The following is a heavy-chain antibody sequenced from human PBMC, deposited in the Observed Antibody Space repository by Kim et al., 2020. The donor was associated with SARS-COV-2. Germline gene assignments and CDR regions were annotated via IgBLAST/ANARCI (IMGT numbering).Heavy chain of an antibody. V-gene: IGHV3-21*04. CDR1: GFSFRNYI. D-gene: IGHD3-3*01. Sequence: GGSLRLSCAASGFSFRNYILGWVRQAPGEGLEFVSYITSVNTYIFYSDSVKGRFSISRDNARNSVFLQMNRLRVEDTALYYCARVDTFGPLYYMDLWGEG. J-gene: IGHJ6*03. CDR3: ARVDTFGPLYYMDL. CDR2: ITSVNTYI.